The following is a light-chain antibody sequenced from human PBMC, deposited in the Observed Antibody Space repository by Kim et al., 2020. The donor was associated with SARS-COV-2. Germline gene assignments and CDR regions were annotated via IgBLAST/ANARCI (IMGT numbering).Light chain of an antibody. J-gene: IGLJ2*01. CDR2: GNS. Sequence: MVTISCTGSSSNIGAGYDVHWYQQLPGTAPKLLIYGNSNRPSGVPDRFSGSKSGTSASLAITGLQAEDEADYYCQSYDSSLSGVVFGGGTQLTVL. CDR3: QSYDSSLSGVV. V-gene: IGLV1-40*01. CDR1: SSNIGAGYD.